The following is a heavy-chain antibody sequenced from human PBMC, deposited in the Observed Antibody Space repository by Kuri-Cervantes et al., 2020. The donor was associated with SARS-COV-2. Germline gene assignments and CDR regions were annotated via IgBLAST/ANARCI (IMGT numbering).Heavy chain of an antibody. CDR2: ISSSSTI. V-gene: IGHV3-69-1*01. J-gene: IGHJ4*02. Sequence: GESLKISCAASGFTFSDYYMNWVRQAPGKGLEWVSSISSSSTIYYADSVKGRFTISRDNAKNPLYLQMNSLRAEDTAVYYCAKDGPDSGSYLFDYWGQGTLVTVSS. CDR1: GFTFSDYY. D-gene: IGHD1-26*01. CDR3: AKDGPDSGSYLFDY.